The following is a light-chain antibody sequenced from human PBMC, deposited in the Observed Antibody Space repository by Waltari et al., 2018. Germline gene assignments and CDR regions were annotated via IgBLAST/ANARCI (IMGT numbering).Light chain of an antibody. V-gene: IGLV1-51*02. CDR1: SPNIGGND. CDR2: VDN. J-gene: IGLJ3*02. CDR3: GTWDSSLAVWM. Sequence: QSLLTQPPSLSAAPGQRVTIYCSGTSPNIGGNDVFWYQQFPGKAPRLLIYVDNWRPAGSPDRFSGSKSATSASLAISRLQTGDEADYYCGTWDSSLAVWMFGGGTRLTVL.